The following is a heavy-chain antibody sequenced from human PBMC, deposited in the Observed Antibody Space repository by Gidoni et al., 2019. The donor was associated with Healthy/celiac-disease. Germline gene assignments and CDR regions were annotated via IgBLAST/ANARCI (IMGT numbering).Heavy chain of an antibody. Sequence: QVQLQESGPGLVTPSETLSLTCAVSGYSISSGYYWGWIRQPPGKGLEWIGSIYHSGSTYYNPSLKSRVTISVDTSKNQFSLKLSSVTAADTAVYYCARSLPMDVWGQGTTVTVSS. CDR3: ARSLPMDV. J-gene: IGHJ6*02. CDR1: GYSISSGYY. V-gene: IGHV4-38-2*01. CDR2: IYHSGST.